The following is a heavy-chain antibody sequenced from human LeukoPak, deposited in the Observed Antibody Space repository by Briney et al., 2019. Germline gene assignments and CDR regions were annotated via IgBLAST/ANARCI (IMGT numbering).Heavy chain of an antibody. J-gene: IGHJ4*02. CDR1: GYTFTSYG. Sequence: ASVKVSCKASGYTFTSYGISWVRQAPGQGLEWMGWISAYNGNTNYAQKLQGRVTMTTGTSTSTAYMELRSLRSDDTAVYYCARDRGFWSGYDLDYWGQGILVTVSS. CDR2: ISAYNGNT. D-gene: IGHD3-3*01. V-gene: IGHV1-18*01. CDR3: ARDRGFWSGYDLDY.